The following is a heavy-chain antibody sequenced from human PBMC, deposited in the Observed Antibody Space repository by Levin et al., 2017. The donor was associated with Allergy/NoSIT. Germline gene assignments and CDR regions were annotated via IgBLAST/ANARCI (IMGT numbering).Heavy chain of an antibody. Sequence: GGSLRLSCAASGFTFSGSAMHWVRQASGKGLEWVGRIRSKVNSYATAYAASVKGRFTISRDDSKNTAYLQMNSLKTEDTAVYFCTRGQYSSGWYDPFDYWGQGTLVTVSS. V-gene: IGHV3-73*01. CDR2: IRSKVNSYAT. J-gene: IGHJ4*02. CDR3: TRGQYSSGWYDPFDY. CDR1: GFTFSGSA. D-gene: IGHD6-19*01.